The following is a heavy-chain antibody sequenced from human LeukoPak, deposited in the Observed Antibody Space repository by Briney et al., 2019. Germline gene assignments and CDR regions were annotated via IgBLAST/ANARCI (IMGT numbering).Heavy chain of an antibody. CDR3: ARVYGAYGLWFDP. D-gene: IGHD4-17*01. J-gene: IGHJ5*02. V-gene: IGHV4-30-2*01. Sequence: SQTLSLTCAVSGGSISSGGYSWSWIRQPPGKGLEWMGYIYHSGSTYYNPSLKSRVTISVDRSKNQFSLKLSSVTAADTAVYYCARVYGAYGLWFDPWGQGTLVTVSS. CDR2: IYHSGST. CDR1: GGSISSGGYS.